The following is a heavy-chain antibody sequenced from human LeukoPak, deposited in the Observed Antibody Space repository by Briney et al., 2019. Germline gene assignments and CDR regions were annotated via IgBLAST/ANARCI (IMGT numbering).Heavy chain of an antibody. J-gene: IGHJ4*02. D-gene: IGHD3-10*01. CDR1: GFTFSSYG. V-gene: IGHV3-23*01. Sequence: PGGSLRLSCAASGFTFSSYGMSWVRQAPGKGLEWVSAISGSGDNTYYADSVKGRFTISRDNSKNTLYLQMNSLTAEDTAVYYCAKHLYGSGTYLGYWGQGTLVTVSS. CDR2: ISGSGDNT. CDR3: AKHLYGSGTYLGY.